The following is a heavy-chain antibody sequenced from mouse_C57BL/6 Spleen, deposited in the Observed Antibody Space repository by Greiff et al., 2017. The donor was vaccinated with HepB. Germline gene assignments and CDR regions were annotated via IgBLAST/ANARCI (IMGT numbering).Heavy chain of an antibody. CDR1: GFTFSDYG. J-gene: IGHJ2*01. CDR2: ISSGSSTI. Sequence: DVHLVESGGGLVKPGGSLKLSCAASGFTFSDYGMHWVRQAPEKGLEWVAYISSGSSTIYYADTVKGRFTISRDNAKNTLFLQMTSLRSEDTAMYYCARAPYYYGSSVDYWGQGTTLTVSS. V-gene: IGHV5-17*01. CDR3: ARAPYYYGSSVDY. D-gene: IGHD1-1*01.